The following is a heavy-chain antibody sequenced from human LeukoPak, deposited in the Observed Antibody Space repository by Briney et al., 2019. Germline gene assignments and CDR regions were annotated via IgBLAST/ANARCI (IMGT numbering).Heavy chain of an antibody. V-gene: IGHV1-69*06. Sequence: SVKLSCKASGGTFSSYAISWVRQAPGQGLEWMGRIIPIFGTANYAQKFQGRVTITADKSTSTAYMELSSPRSEDTAVYYCARARLCSGGSCYSDYWGQGTLVTVSS. CDR3: ARARLCSGGSCYSDY. D-gene: IGHD2-15*01. J-gene: IGHJ4*02. CDR2: IIPIFGTA. CDR1: GGTFSSYA.